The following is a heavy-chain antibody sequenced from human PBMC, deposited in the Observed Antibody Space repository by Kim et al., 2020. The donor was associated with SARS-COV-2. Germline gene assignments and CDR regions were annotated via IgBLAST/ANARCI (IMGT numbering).Heavy chain of an antibody. CDR2: FDPEDGET. D-gene: IGHD6-13*01. CDR3: ATVISEDSSSWYFSARLYRFDY. Sequence: ASVKVSCKVSGYTLTELSMHWVRQAPGKGLEWMGGFDPEDGETIYAQKFQGRVTMTEDTSTDTAYMELSSLRSEDTAVYYCATVISEDSSSWYFSARLYRFDYWGQGTLVTVSS. CDR1: GYTLTELS. J-gene: IGHJ4*02. V-gene: IGHV1-24*01.